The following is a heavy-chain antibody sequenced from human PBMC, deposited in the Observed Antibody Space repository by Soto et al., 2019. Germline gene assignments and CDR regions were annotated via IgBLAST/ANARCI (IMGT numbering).Heavy chain of an antibody. CDR1: GGTFSSYA. Sequence: QVQLVQSGAEVKKPGSSVKVSCKASGGTFSSYAISWVRQAPGQGLEWMGGIIPIFGTANYAQKFQGRVTITAEQSTSTDYKALTSQRSEDTAVYYCARGGYRTSSTCYPHGHLYYLDYWGQGTLVTVSS. D-gene: IGHD2-2*03. J-gene: IGHJ4*02. CDR2: IIPIFGTA. V-gene: IGHV1-69*12. CDR3: ARGGYRTSSTCYPHGHLYYLDY.